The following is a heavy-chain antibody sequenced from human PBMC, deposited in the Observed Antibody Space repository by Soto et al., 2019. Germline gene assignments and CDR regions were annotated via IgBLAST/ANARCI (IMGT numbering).Heavy chain of an antibody. CDR3: ARGSFSSSSSWFDP. J-gene: IGHJ5*02. CDR2: ISYTGRT. V-gene: IGHV4-31*03. D-gene: IGHD6-6*01. CDR1: GGSISSDANF. Sequence: TLSLTCTVSGGSISSDANFWNWIRQLPGRGLEWIGYISYTGRTYYTPSLNSRLTISLDTSKNLFSLRLSAVTAADTAVYFCARGSFSSSSSWFDPWGQGTLVTVSS.